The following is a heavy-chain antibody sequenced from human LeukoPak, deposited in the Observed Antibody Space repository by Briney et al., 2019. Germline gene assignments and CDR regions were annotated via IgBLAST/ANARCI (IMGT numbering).Heavy chain of an antibody. CDR3: ARDGFGTGSN. CDR1: GFSFSSYW. V-gene: IGHV3-7*03. Sequence: GGSLRLSCAASGFSFSSYWMSWVRQAPVKGPEWVANIKQDGSAKYYVDSVKGRFTISRDNAKNSVHLQMNTLRADDTAVYYCARDGFGTGSNWGQGTLVTVSS. CDR2: IKQDGSAK. D-gene: IGHD3-16*01. J-gene: IGHJ4*02.